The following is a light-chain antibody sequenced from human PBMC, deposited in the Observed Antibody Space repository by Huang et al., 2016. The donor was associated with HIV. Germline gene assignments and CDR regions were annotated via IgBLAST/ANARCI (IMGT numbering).Light chain of an antibody. Sequence: EVVLTQSPATLSLSPGERATLSCRASQNVGTFLAWYPQRPGQAPRILIYDSSNRATGIPARFSGSGSGTGFTLTISILEPEDVAVYFCHRRYHWPPSFTFGPGTKVDIK. CDR3: HRRYHWPPSFT. J-gene: IGKJ3*01. CDR2: DSS. V-gene: IGKV3-11*01. CDR1: QNVGTF.